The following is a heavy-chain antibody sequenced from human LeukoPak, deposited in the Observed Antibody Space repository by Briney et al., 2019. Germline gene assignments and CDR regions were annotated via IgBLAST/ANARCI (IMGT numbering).Heavy chain of an antibody. D-gene: IGHD2-2*01. CDR1: GGSISSGGYY. Sequence: PSQTLSLTCTVSGGSISSGGYYWSWMRQPPEKRRESIGYIYYSQSTYYNPSLKSRVTISVDTTKNQFSLKLSSVTAADTAVYYCATVVVRAAMVNYWGQGTLVTVSS. V-gene: IGHV4-30-4*01. CDR2: IYYSQST. CDR3: ATVVVRAAMVNY. J-gene: IGHJ4*02.